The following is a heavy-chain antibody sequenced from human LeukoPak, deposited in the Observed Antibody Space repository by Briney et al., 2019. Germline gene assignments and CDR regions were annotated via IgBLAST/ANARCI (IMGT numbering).Heavy chain of an antibody. CDR1: GYTFTGYY. CDR3: ARDRGLNWNSRGYSYYMDV. CDR2: INPNSGGT. D-gene: IGHD1-7*01. J-gene: IGHJ6*03. V-gene: IGHV1-2*02. Sequence: GASVKVSCKASGYTFTGYYMHWVRQAPGQGLEWMGWINPNSGGTNYAQKFQGRVTMTRDTSISTAYMELSRLRSDDTAVYYCARDRGLNWNSRGYSYYMDVWGKGTTVTVSS.